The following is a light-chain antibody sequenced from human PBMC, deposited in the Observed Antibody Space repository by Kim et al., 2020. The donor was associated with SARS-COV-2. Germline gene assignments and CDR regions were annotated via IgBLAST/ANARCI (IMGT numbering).Light chain of an antibody. CDR3: QSYDSSLSGYV. J-gene: IGLJ1*01. CDR1: SSNIGAGYD. V-gene: IGLV1-40*01. CDR2: GNS. Sequence: VTISCTGSSSNIGAGYDVHWYQQLPGTAPKLLIYGNSNRPSGVPDRFSGSKSGTSASLAITGLQAEDEADYYCQSYDSSLSGYVFGTGTKVTVL.